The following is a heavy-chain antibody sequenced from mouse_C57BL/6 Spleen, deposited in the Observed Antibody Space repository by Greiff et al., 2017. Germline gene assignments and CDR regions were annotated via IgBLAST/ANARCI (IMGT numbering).Heavy chain of an antibody. CDR2: IYPYNGVS. Sequence: EVKLQESGPELVKPGASVKISCKASGYSFTGYYMHWVKQSHGNILDWIGYIYPYNGVSSYNQKFKGKATLTVDKSSSTAYMELRSLTSEDSAVYYCAKDSSGYPFAYWGQGTLVTVSA. J-gene: IGHJ3*01. D-gene: IGHD3-2*02. CDR3: AKDSSGYPFAY. CDR1: GYSFTGYY. V-gene: IGHV1-31*01.